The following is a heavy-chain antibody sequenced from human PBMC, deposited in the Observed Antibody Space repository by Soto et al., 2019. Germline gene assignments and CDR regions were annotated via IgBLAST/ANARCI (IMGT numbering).Heavy chain of an antibody. J-gene: IGHJ3*02. CDR2: IRGSGGSP. V-gene: IGHV3-23*01. Sequence: GGSLRLSCAASGFTFSGSAMSWVRQAPGKRLEWVSAIRGSGGSPYYADSVKGRFTISRDNYKKTLYLQMNSLRAEDTAVYYCALDYYGSGSYANDAFDIWGQGTMVTVSS. CDR1: GFTFSGSA. CDR3: ALDYYGSGSYANDAFDI. D-gene: IGHD3-10*01.